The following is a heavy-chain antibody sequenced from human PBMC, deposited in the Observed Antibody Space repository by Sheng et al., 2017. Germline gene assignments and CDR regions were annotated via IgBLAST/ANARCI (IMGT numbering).Heavy chain of an antibody. J-gene: IGHJ3*02. V-gene: IGHV1-46*01. CDR1: GYTFTSYY. CDR2: IYPGGSTT. CDR3: ARRGSCGGSSCHLDI. Sequence: QVQLVQSGAEVKKPGASVKVSCKASGYTFTSYYIHWVRQAPGQGLEWVGLIYPGGSTTTYAQEFQDRVALTTDTSTSTVYMELSSLRSEDTAVYYCARRGSCGGSSCHLDIWG. D-gene: IGHD2-15*01.